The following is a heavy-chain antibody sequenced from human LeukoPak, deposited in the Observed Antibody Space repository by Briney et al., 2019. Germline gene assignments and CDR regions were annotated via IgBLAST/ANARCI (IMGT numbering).Heavy chain of an antibody. D-gene: IGHD2-2*01. CDR1: GFTFSSYA. V-gene: IGHV3-23*01. CDR2: ISGSGGST. CDR3: AKANGYCSSTSCYYFWYFQH. J-gene: IGHJ1*01. Sequence: RASLRLSCAASGFTFSSYAMSWVRQAPGKGLEWVSGISGSGGSTYYADSAKGRFTISRDNSKNTLYLQMNSLRAEDTAVYYCAKANGYCSSTSCYYFWYFQHWGQGTLVTVSS.